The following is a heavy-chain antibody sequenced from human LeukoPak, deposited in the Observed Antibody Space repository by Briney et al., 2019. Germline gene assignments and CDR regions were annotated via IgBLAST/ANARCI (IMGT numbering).Heavy chain of an antibody. CDR1: GGTFSSYA. Sequence: SVRVSCKASGGTFSSYAISWVRQAPGQGLEWMGRIIPILGIANYAQKFQGRVTITADKSTSTAYMELSSLRSEDTAVYYCARIDGYNKPVDYWGQGTLVTVSS. V-gene: IGHV1-69*04. D-gene: IGHD5-24*01. CDR2: IIPILGIA. J-gene: IGHJ4*02. CDR3: ARIDGYNKPVDY.